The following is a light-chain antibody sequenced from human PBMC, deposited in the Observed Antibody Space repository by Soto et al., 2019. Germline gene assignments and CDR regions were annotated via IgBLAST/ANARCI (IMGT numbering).Light chain of an antibody. J-gene: IGLJ1*01. Sequence: QSALTQPASVSGSPGQSITISCTGTSSDVGNYNLVSWYQQHPGKAPKVMIYAGSNRPSGVSHRFSGFKSGNTASLTISGLQAEDEADYHCCSYAGSNTYVFGTGTTLTVL. CDR3: CSYAGSNTYV. CDR2: AGS. V-gene: IGLV2-23*01. CDR1: SSDVGNYNL.